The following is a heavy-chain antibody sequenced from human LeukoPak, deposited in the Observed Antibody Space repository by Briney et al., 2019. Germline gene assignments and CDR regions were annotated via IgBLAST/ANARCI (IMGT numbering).Heavy chain of an antibody. J-gene: IGHJ4*02. D-gene: IGHD3-22*01. V-gene: IGHV4-39*01. CDR1: GGSISSSSYY. CDR3: ARHNDSSGYYPSYFDY. CDR2: IYYSGST. Sequence: SETLSLTCTVSGGSISSSSYYWGWIRQPPGKGLEWIGSIYYSGSTYYNPSLKSRVTSSVDTSKNQFSLKLNAVTAADTAVYYCARHNDSSGYYPSYFDYWGQGTLVTVSS.